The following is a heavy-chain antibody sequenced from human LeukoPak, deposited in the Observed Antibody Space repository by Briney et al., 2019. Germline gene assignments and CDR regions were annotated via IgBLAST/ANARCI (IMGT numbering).Heavy chain of an antibody. CDR3: ARGRSIGIAVAGPFDY. Sequence: PSETLSLTCAVYGGSFSGYYWSWIRQPPGKGLEWIGEINHSGSTNYNPSLKSRVTISVDTSKTQFYLKLSSVTAADTAVYYCARGRSIGIAVAGPFDYWGKGTLVTVSS. CDR1: GGSFSGYY. D-gene: IGHD6-19*01. J-gene: IGHJ4*02. CDR2: INHSGST. V-gene: IGHV4-34*01.